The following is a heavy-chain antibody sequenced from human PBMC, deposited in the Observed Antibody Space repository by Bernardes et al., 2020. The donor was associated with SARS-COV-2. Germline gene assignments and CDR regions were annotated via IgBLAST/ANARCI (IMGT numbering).Heavy chain of an antibody. D-gene: IGHD6-13*01. V-gene: IGHV1-2*02. CDR1: GYTFTDNS. CDR3: ARYFSFGNTWYYFDY. Sequence: ASVKVSCKASGYTFTDNSVHWVRQAPGQGLEWMGWINPKTGGTHYPQNFQGRVTITTDTSINTAYVELNSLTSDDTAVYYCARYFSFGNTWYYFDYWGQGTLVTVSS. CDR2: INPKTGGT. J-gene: IGHJ4*02.